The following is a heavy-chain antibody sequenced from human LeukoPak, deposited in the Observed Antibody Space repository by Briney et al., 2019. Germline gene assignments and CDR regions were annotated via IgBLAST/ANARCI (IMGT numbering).Heavy chain of an antibody. D-gene: IGHD5-12*01. CDR1: GYMFTGYY. CDR2: INPNSADT. CDR3: ARSGLGYSGYDLGDY. V-gene: IGHV1-2*02. Sequence: GASVKVSCKASGYMFTGYYIHWVRQAPGQGLEWMGFINPNSADTNYGQKFQGRVTMTRDTSISTAYMELSRLRSDDTAVYYCARSGLGYSGYDLGDYWGQGTLVTVSS. J-gene: IGHJ4*02.